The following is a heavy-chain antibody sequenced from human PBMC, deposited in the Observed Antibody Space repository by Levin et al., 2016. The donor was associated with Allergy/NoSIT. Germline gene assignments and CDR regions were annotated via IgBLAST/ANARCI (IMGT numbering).Heavy chain of an antibody. V-gene: IGHV3-23*01. D-gene: IGHD1-26*01. CDR1: GLSFYDAW. CDR3: AKDATGSHSSYALDN. J-gene: IGHJ3*02. CDR2: VSGSGGST. Sequence: GGSLRLSCATSGLSFYDAWMNWVRQAPGKGLEWVSTVSGSGGSTHYAESVRGRFTISRDNFKNTLSLQMSGLSADDTAVYYCAKDATGSHSSYALDNWGQGTLVTVSS.